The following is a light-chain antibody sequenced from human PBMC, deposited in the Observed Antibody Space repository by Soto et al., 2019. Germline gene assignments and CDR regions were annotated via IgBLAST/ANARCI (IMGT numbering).Light chain of an antibody. CDR3: QQFGDWPS. J-gene: IGKJ1*01. CDR2: DSS. Sequence: EIAMTQSPATLSVSPGERATLSCRASQSISSHVVWYQQKPGQAPRLLISDSSTRAPGIPARFSGSGSGTEFTLTISSLQSDDFAVYYCQQFGDWPSFGLGTKVDIK. CDR1: QSISSH. V-gene: IGKV3D-15*01.